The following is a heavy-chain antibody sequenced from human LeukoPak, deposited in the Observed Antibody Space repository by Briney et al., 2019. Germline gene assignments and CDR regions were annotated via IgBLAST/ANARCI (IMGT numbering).Heavy chain of an antibody. CDR3: ARDSYVSGRLGYVDY. V-gene: IGHV3-11*05. D-gene: IGHD3-10*01. CDR1: GVSFSDYS. Sequence: RGSLRLSCAAPGVSFSDYSMSWIRQAPGKGLEWVSHISSSSSFTNNAHTVKGRFTISTENAKNSLYLQMSSLRVEDTAVYYWARDSYVSGRLGYVDYWGQGALVTVSS. CDR2: ISSSSSFT. J-gene: IGHJ4*02.